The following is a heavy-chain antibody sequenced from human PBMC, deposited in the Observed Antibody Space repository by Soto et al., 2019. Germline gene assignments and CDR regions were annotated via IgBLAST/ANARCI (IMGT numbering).Heavy chain of an antibody. CDR2: IYYSGST. J-gene: IGHJ4*02. CDR1: GGSISSSSYY. CDR3: ASYSYYFDY. Sequence: SETLSLTCTVSGGSISSSSYYWGWIRQPPGKGLEWIGCIYYSGSTYYNPSLKSRVTISVDTSKNQFSLKLSSVTAADTAVYYCASYSYYFDYWGQGTLVTVSS. V-gene: IGHV4-39*01. D-gene: IGHD2-15*01.